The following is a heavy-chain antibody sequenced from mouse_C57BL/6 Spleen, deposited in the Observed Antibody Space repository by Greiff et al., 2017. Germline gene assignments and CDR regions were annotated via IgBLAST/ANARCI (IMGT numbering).Heavy chain of an antibody. D-gene: IGHD1-1*01. Sequence: VKLQESGAELVKPWASVQLSCKASGYTFTEYTIHWVKQRSGQGLEWIGWFYPGSGSIKYNEKFQYKATLTADKSSSTVYMDLSRLKSEDSAVYFCARHEGYYGSSQAWFAYWGQGTLVTVSA. V-gene: IGHV1-62-2*01. CDR2: FYPGSGSI. CDR3: ARHEGYYGSSQAWFAY. CDR1: GYTFTEYT. J-gene: IGHJ3*01.